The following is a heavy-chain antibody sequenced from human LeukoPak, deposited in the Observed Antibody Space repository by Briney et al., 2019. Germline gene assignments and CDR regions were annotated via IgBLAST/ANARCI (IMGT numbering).Heavy chain of an antibody. V-gene: IGHV3-53*01. Sequence: GGSLRLSCAASGFTVSSNYMSWVRQAPGKGLEWVSVLYTDVTTYYSDSVKGRFTISRDDSKNTLYLQMNSLRAEDTAMYYCVTTEGYAYPYYWGRGTLVTVSS. CDR1: GFTVSSNY. J-gene: IGHJ4*02. D-gene: IGHD2-15*01. CDR3: VTTEGYAYPYY. CDR2: LYTDVTT.